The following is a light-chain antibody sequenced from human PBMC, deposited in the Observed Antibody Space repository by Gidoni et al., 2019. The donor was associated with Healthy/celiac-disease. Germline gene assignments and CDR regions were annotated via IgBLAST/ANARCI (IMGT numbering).Light chain of an antibody. CDR1: QAVSNSY. V-gene: IGKV3-20*01. J-gene: IGKJ1*01. CDR2: GAS. CDR3: QQYGSSSGA. Sequence: ESVLTQSPGTLSLSPGERATLSGRASQAVSNSYLAWYVQKPGQAPRPLIYGASHRATGTPDRFSGSGSGTDFTLTISRLEPEDFATYYCQQYGSSSGAFGQGTKVEIK.